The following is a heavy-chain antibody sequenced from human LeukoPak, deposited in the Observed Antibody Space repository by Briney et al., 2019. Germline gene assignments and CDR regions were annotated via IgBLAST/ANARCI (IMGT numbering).Heavy chain of an antibody. CDR2: INPSGGST. Sequence: ASVKVSCKASGYTFTSYYMHWVRQAPGQGLEWMGIINPSGGSTSYAQKFQGRVTITRDTSTSTVYMELSSLRSEDTAVYYCARGGNVYDSSGYTGGTDYWGQGTLVTVSS. J-gene: IGHJ4*02. V-gene: IGHV1-46*01. CDR1: GYTFTSYY. D-gene: IGHD3-22*01. CDR3: ARGGNVYDSSGYTGGTDY.